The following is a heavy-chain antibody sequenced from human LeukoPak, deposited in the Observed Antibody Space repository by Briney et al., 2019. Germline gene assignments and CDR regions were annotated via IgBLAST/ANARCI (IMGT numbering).Heavy chain of an antibody. CDR2: INPNSGGT. D-gene: IGHD7-27*01. J-gene: IGHJ3*02. Sequence: ASVKVSCKASGYTFTGYYMHWVRQAPGQGPEWMGWINPNSGGTNYAQKFQGRVTTTRETSISTAYMELSRLRSDDTAVYYCARTRLGELTGDSEAFDIWGQGTMVTVSS. CDR1: GYTFTGYY. CDR3: ARTRLGELTGDSEAFDI. V-gene: IGHV1-2*02.